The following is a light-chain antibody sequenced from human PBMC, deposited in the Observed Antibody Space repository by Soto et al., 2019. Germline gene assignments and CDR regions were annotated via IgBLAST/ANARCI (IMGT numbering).Light chain of an antibody. CDR1: QTVSKNY. V-gene: IGKV3-20*01. CDR2: AAS. CDR3: QQYAVSPIT. Sequence: EIVLTQSPVTLSLSPGEGATLSCRASQTVSKNYLAWYQQKAGQAPRLVIYAASTRATGIPDRFSGSGSGTDFTLTISRLEPEDFAVFYCQQYAVSPITFGKGTKVDIK. J-gene: IGKJ1*01.